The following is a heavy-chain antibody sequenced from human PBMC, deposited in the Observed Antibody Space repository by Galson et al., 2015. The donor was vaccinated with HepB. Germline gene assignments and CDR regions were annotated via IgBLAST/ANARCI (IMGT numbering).Heavy chain of an antibody. Sequence: SLRLSCAASGFTFSRYSMNWVRQAPGKGLEWVSYISSGSITIYYGDSVKGRFTISRDNAKNSLYLQMISLRAEDTAVYYCARVRLYSGAIDIWGQETMDTVSA. V-gene: IGHV3-48*01. J-gene: IGHJ3*02. CDR3: ARVRLYSGAIDI. CDR2: ISSGSITI. CDR1: GFTFSRYS. D-gene: IGHD2-15*01.